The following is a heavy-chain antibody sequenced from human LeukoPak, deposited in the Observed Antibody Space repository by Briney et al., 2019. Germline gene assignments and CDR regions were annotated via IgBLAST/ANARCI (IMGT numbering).Heavy chain of an antibody. V-gene: IGHV4-38-2*01. CDR2: IYHSGST. D-gene: IGHD2-21*02. Sequence: SETLSLTCAVSGYSISSGYYWGWIRQPPGKGLEWIGSIYHSGSTYYNPSLKSRVTISVDTSKNQFSLKLSSVTAAETAVYYCASSVTRPYFDYWGQGTLVTVSS. J-gene: IGHJ4*02. CDR1: GYSISSGYY. CDR3: ASSVTRPYFDY.